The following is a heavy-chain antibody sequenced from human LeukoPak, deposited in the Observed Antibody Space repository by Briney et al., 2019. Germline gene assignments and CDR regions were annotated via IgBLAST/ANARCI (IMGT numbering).Heavy chain of an antibody. V-gene: IGHV3-30-3*01. Sequence: GGSLRLSCAASGFPFSSYAMHWVRQAPGKGLEWVAVISYDGSNKYYADSVKGRFTISRDNSKNTLYLQMNSLRAEDTAVCYCARDPIVATRLDAFDIWGQGTMVTVSS. CDR1: GFPFSSYA. J-gene: IGHJ3*02. D-gene: IGHD5-12*01. CDR2: ISYDGSNK. CDR3: ARDPIVATRLDAFDI.